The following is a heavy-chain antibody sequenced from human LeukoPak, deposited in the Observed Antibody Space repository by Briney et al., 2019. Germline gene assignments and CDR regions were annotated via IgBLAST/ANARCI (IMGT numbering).Heavy chain of an antibody. J-gene: IGHJ4*02. CDR3: ANTFTRFLEADY. V-gene: IGHV3-23*01. D-gene: IGHD3-3*01. CDR2: ISGSTSDT. Sequence: GGSLRLSCVASGITFSRYTMAWVRQAPGKGLEWVSCISGSTSDTWYTDSVKGRFTISRDNSKYTLYLQMSSLRAEDTAVYYCANTFTRFLEADYWGQGTLVTVTS. CDR1: GITFSRYT.